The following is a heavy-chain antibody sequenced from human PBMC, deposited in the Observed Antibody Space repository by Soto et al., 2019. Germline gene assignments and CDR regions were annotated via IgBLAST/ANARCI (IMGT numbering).Heavy chain of an antibody. V-gene: IGHV4-39*01. D-gene: IGHD3-9*01. Sequence: SETVSLTCTVSGGSISSSSYYWGWIRQPPGKGLEWIGSIYYSGSTYYNPSLKSRVTISVDTSKNQFSLKLSSVTAADTAVYYCARQGKTPYYDILTGYYSNYYYYMDVWGKGTTVTVSS. CDR3: ARQGKTPYYDILTGYYSNYYYYMDV. CDR2: IYYSGST. J-gene: IGHJ6*03. CDR1: GGSISSSSYY.